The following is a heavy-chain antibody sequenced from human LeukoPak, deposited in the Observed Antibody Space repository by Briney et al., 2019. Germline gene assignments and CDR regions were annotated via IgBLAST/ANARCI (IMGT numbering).Heavy chain of an antibody. CDR2: IYHSGST. CDR3: ARDRNYYYGMDV. Sequence: SETLSLTCAVSGYSISSGYYWGWIRQPPGKGLEWIGSIYHSGSTYYNPSLKSRVTISVDTSKNQFSLKLSSVTAADTAVYYCARDRNYYYGMDVWGQGTTVTVSS. J-gene: IGHJ6*02. CDR1: GYSISSGYY. V-gene: IGHV4-38-2*02.